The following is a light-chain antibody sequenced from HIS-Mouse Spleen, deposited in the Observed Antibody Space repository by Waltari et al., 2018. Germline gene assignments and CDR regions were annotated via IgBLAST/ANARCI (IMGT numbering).Light chain of an antibody. Sequence: QSALTQPASVSGSPGQSITIFCTGTSSDVGSYNLVSWYQQHPGKAPKLMIYEGSKRPSGVSNRVSGSKSGNTASLTISGLQAEDEADYYCCSYAGSSTWVFGGGTKLTVL. CDR1: SSDVGSYNL. CDR2: EGS. CDR3: CSYAGSSTWV. V-gene: IGLV2-23*01. J-gene: IGLJ3*02.